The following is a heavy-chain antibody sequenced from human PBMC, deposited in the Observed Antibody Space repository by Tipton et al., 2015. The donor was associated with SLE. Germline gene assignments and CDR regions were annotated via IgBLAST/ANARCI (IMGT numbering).Heavy chain of an antibody. V-gene: IGHV4-34*01. CDR1: GGSFSGYY. CDR3: ARGKISWAVFVVKNYFDS. D-gene: IGHD2-21*01. CDR2: IDHSGSA. Sequence: TLSLTCAVYGGSFSGYYWSWIRQPPGKGLEWIGEIDHSGSANYNPSLKSRVTMSLDTSKNQFSLKLTSVTAADTAFYYCARGKISWAVFVVKNYFDSWGQGTLVTVSS. J-gene: IGHJ4*02.